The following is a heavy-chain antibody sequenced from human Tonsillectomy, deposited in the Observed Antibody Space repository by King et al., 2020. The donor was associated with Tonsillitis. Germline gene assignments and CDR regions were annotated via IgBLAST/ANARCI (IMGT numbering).Heavy chain of an antibody. CDR3: ARDTGYSFDY. V-gene: IGHV1-69*09. Sequence: QLVQSGAEVKKPGSSVKVSCKASGGTFSSHSINWVRQAPGQGLEWMGRIIPMLDITNYAQKFQGRVTITADKSTYTAYMELRSLRSEDTAVFYCARDTGYSFDYWGQGSLVTVSS. J-gene: IGHJ4*02. D-gene: IGHD2-8*02. CDR2: IIPMLDIT. CDR1: GGTFSSHS.